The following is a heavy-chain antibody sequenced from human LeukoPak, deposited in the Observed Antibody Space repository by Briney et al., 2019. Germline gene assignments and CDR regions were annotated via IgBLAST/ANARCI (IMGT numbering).Heavy chain of an antibody. CDR3: ARVDGVLKYFQH. D-gene: IGHD3-10*01. V-gene: IGHV3-53*01. J-gene: IGHJ1*01. CDR2: IYSGGST. Sequence: XVRQAPGKXXXWVSVIYSGGSTYYADSVKGRFTISRDNSKNTLYLQMNSLRAEDTAVYYCARVDGVLKYFQHWGQGTLVTVSS.